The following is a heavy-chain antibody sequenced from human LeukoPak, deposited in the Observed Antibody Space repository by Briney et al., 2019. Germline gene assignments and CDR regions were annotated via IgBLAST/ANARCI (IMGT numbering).Heavy chain of an antibody. J-gene: IGHJ3*02. V-gene: IGHV3-21*01. Sequence: GGSLRLSCAASGFTFSSYSMNWVRQAPGKGLEWVSSISSSSSYIYYADSVKGRFTISRDNAKNSLYLQMNSLRAEDTAVYYCARDPGLYAFDIWGQGTMVTVSS. CDR2: ISSSSSYI. CDR1: GFTFSSYS. D-gene: IGHD2-2*02. CDR3: ARDPGLYAFDI.